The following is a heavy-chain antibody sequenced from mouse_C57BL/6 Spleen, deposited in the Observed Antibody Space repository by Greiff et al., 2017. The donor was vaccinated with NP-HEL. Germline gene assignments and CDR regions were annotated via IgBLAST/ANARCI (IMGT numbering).Heavy chain of an antibody. CDR2: IYPGDGDT. CDR3: ARDRRDAMDY. Sequence: LVESGPELVKPGASVKISCKASGYAFSSSWRNWVKQRPGKGLEWIGRIYPGDGDTNYNGKFKGKATLTADKSSSTAYMQLSSLTSEDSAVYFCARDRRDAMDYWGQGTSVTVSS. D-gene: IGHD2-14*01. J-gene: IGHJ4*01. CDR1: GYAFSSSW. V-gene: IGHV1-82*01.